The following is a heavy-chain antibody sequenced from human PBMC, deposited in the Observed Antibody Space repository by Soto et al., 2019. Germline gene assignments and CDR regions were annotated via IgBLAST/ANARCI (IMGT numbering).Heavy chain of an antibody. Sequence: ASVKVSCKASGYTFSTHAMHWVRQAPGQSLEWMGWINGGTGQTKHSHRFQDRLSITRDTSASTAYMELSSLTSEDTAVYYCAGGKGMKENYYYYGLDIWGQGTTVTVSS. V-gene: IGHV1-3*01. J-gene: IGHJ6*02. D-gene: IGHD3-16*01. CDR3: AGGKGMKENYYYYGLDI. CDR2: INGGTGQT. CDR1: GYTFSTHA.